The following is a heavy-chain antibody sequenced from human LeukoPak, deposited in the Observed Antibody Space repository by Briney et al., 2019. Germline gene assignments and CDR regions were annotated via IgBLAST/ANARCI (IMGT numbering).Heavy chain of an antibody. CDR1: GGSISSGGYY. CDR2: IYTSGNT. CDR3: ARRGREGSGSYYIGYFYMDV. J-gene: IGHJ6*03. Sequence: SETLSLTCTVSGGSISSGGYYWSWIRQPAGKGLEWIGRIYTSGNTNYNPSLKSRVTISVGTSKNQFSLKLSSVTAADTAVYYCARRGREGSGSYYIGYFYMDVWGKGTTVTISS. V-gene: IGHV4-61*02. D-gene: IGHD3-10*01.